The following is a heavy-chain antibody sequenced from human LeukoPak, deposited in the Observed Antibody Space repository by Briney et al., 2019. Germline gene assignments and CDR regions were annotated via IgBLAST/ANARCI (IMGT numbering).Heavy chain of an antibody. Sequence: GGSLRLSCAASGFTFSDYYMSWIRPAPGEGLEWVSYISSSGSTIYYADSVKGRFTISRDNAKHSLYLQMNSLRAEDTAVYYCARDPTQPAHYYYYGMDVWGQGTTVTASS. V-gene: IGHV3-11*01. J-gene: IGHJ6*02. CDR3: ARDPTQPAHYYYYGMDV. CDR2: ISSSGSTI. CDR1: GFTFSDYY. D-gene: IGHD5-18*01.